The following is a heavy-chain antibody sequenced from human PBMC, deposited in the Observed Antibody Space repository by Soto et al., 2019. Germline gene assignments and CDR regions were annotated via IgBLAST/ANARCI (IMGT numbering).Heavy chain of an antibody. CDR1: GGTFSSYA. CDR2: IIPIFGTA. CDR3: AREAIVAGATTGMDV. J-gene: IGHJ6*02. V-gene: IGHV1-69*13. D-gene: IGHD1-26*01. Sequence: SVKVSCKASGGTFSSYAISWVRQAPGQGLEWMGGIIPIFGTANYAQKFQGRVTITADESTSTAYMELSSLRSEDTAVYYCAREAIVAGATTGMDVWGQGTTVTVSS.